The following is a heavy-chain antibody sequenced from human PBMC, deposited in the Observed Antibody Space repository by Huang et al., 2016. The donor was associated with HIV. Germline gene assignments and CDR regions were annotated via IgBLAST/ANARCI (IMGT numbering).Heavy chain of an antibody. CDR3: TTHLDYYDSSGYYFGNY. J-gene: IGHJ4*02. Sequence: EVQLVESGGGLVKPGGSLRLSCAASGFTFSKAWMSWVRQAPGKGLEWVGRNKRKTDGGTTDYTAPVKGRFTISRDDSRNTLYLQMNSLKTEDTAVYYCTTHLDYYDSSGYYFGNYWGQGTLVTVSS. CDR1: GFTFSKAW. V-gene: IGHV3-15*01. CDR2: NKRKTDGGTT. D-gene: IGHD3-22*01.